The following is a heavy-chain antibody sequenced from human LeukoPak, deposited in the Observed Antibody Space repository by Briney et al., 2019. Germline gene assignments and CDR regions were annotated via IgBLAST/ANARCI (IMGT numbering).Heavy chain of an antibody. V-gene: IGHV3-23*01. CDR3: AKESVQAAPLYGVDG. CDR2: ISGSGGST. D-gene: IGHD2-2*01. J-gene: IGHJ4*02. Sequence: GGPLRLSSPASGFTFGTYPRTWVPQPPGKALEWVSTISGSGGSTSYADSLKGRFTISRDNSKNTLYLQMNSPRVEDTALYYCAKESVQAAPLYGVDGWGQGTQVTVSS. CDR1: GFTFGTYP.